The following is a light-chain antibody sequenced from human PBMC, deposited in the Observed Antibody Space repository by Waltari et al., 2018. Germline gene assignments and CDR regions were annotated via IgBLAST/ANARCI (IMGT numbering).Light chain of an antibody. CDR2: AAS. CDR3: QQSSSTPPT. J-gene: IGKJ4*01. Sequence: DIQMTQSPSSLSASVGDRVTITCRASQSISNYLNWYQHKPGKAPELLIYAASSLQSGVPSRISGSGSGTDFTLTISSLQPEDFATYYCQQSSSTPPTFGGGTKVEIK. V-gene: IGKV1-39*01. CDR1: QSISNY.